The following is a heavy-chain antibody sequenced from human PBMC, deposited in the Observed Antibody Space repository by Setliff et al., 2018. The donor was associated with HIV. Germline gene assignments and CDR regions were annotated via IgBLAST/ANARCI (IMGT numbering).Heavy chain of an antibody. Sequence: SETLSLTCTVSGGSISSGGYYWSWIRQPAGKGLEWIGHIYTSGSTKYNPSLKGRVTISVDTSKNQFSLNRSSVTAADTAFYYCATFSPRDAFDIWSQGTMVTVSS. CDR1: GGSISSGGYY. J-gene: IGHJ3*02. CDR3: ATFSPRDAFDI. CDR2: IYTSGST. D-gene: IGHD3-16*01. V-gene: IGHV4-61*09.